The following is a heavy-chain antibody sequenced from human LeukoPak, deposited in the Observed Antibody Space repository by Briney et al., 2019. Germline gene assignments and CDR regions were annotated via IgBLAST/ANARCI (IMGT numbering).Heavy chain of an antibody. CDR3: ARDSISGSYVHFDD. Sequence: ASVKVSCKASGYTFNRYGMNWVRQAPGQGLEWMGWINTNTRNPTYAQGFTGRFVFSLDTSVTTAYLQINSLKAEDTAVYYCARDSISGSYVHFDDWGQGTLVTVSS. J-gene: IGHJ4*02. D-gene: IGHD1-26*01. V-gene: IGHV7-4-1*02. CDR1: GYTFNRYG. CDR2: INTNTRNP.